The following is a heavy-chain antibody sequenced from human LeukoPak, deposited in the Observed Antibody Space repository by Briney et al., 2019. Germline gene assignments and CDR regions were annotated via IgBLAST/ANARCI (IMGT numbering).Heavy chain of an antibody. Sequence: SETLSLTCTVSGGSVSSSGYYWGWIRQPPGKGLEWIGEINHSGSTNYNPSLKSRVTMSVDTSKNQFSLKLSSVTAADTAVYYCARAVGSGSFQTYYYYMDVWGKGTTVTISS. CDR1: GGSVSSSGYY. CDR3: ARAVGSGSFQTYYYYMDV. D-gene: IGHD3-10*01. V-gene: IGHV4-39*07. CDR2: INHSGST. J-gene: IGHJ6*03.